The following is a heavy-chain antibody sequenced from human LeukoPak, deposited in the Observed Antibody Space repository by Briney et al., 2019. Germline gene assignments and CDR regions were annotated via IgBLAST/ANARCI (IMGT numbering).Heavy chain of an antibody. V-gene: IGHV1-69*05. J-gene: IGHJ6*03. Sequence: SVKVSCKASGGTFSSYAISWVRQAPGQGLEWMGRIIPIFGTANYAQKFQGRVTITTDESTSTAYMELSSLRSEDTAVYYCAAHGFRYSSSFRVYCYYMDVWGKGTTVTVSS. CDR1: GGTFSSYA. CDR3: AAHGFRYSSSFRVYCYYMDV. D-gene: IGHD6-13*01. CDR2: IIPIFGTA.